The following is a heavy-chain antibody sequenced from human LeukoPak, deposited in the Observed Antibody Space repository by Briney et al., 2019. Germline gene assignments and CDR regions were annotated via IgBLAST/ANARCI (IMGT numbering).Heavy chain of an antibody. CDR3: ARDVHCSSTSCPTEIYYYYYMDV. CDR1: GFTFSSYS. D-gene: IGHD2-2*01. Sequence: GGSLRLSCAASGFTFSSYSMNWVRQAPGKGLEWVSYISSSSSTIYYADSVKGRFTISRDNAKNSLYLQMNSLRAEDTAVYYCARDVHCSSTSCPTEIYYYYYMDV. J-gene: IGHJ6*03. V-gene: IGHV3-48*01. CDR2: ISSSSSTI.